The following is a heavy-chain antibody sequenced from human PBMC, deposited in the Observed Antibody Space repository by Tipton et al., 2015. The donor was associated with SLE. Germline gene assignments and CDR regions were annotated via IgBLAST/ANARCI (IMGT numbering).Heavy chain of an antibody. V-gene: IGHV3-21*01. J-gene: IGHJ6*03. CDR1: GFTFSSYS. CDR3: ARDENIALGYMDV. D-gene: IGHD5-12*01. Sequence: SLRLSCAASGFTFSSYSMNWVRQAPGKGLEWVSSISSSSSYIYYADSVKGRFTISRDNAKNSLYLQMNSLRAEDTAVYYCARDENIALGYMDVWGKGTTVTVSS. CDR2: ISSSSSYI.